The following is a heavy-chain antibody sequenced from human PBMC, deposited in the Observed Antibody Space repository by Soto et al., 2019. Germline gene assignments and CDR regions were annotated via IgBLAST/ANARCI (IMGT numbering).Heavy chain of an antibody. CDR3: ARGRYFDGLLSRLWYCDY. J-gene: IGHJ4*02. CDR1: GGRISSGDNY. Sequence: TIPLTCTVSGGRISSGDNYWRWIRQPPGKGLQWIGYIYCSGNTSDIPTPKSRVTISVYTSKNQFALKLSSLTSADSAVYNCARGRYFDGLLSRLWYCDYWRRETLV. CDR2: IYCSGNT. D-gene: IGHD3-9*01. V-gene: IGHV4-30-4*01.